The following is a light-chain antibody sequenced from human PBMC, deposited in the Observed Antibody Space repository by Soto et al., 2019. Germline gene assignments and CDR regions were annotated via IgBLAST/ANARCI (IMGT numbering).Light chain of an antibody. CDR2: GAS. V-gene: IGKV3-15*01. Sequence: EIVMTQSLATLSVSPGERGPLSCRASHSVGSNLAWYRQKPGQARGLLIYGASTRATDIPARFSGSGSGTEFTLTISSLQSEDFAVYYCEKYYNWPLTFGGGTKVDIK. CDR1: HSVGSN. CDR3: EKYYNWPLT. J-gene: IGKJ4*01.